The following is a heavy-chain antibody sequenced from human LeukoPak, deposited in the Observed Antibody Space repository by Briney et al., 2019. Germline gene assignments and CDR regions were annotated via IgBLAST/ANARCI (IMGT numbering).Heavy chain of an antibody. J-gene: IGHJ4*02. Sequence: GGSLRLSCAASGFTFSSYAMHWVRQAPGKGLEWVAVISYDGSNKYYADSVKGRFTISRDNSKNTLYLQMNSLRAEDTAVYYCAREYYDFWSAHFDYWGQGTLVTVSS. CDR2: ISYDGSNK. V-gene: IGHV3-30*04. D-gene: IGHD3-3*01. CDR1: GFTFSSYA. CDR3: AREYYDFWSAHFDY.